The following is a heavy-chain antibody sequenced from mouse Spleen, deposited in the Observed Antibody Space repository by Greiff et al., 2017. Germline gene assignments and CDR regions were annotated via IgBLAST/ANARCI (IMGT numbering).Heavy chain of an antibody. CDR3: ASPFYYGNYYFDV. J-gene: IGHJ1*01. V-gene: IGHV1-66*01. CDR2: IYPGSGNT. Sequence: LEESGPELVKPGASVKISCKASGYSFTSYYIHWVKQRPGQGLEWIGWIYPGSGNTKYNEKFKGKATLTADTSSSTAYMQLSSLTSEDSAVYYCASPFYYGNYYFDVWGAGTTVTVSS. D-gene: IGHD2-1*01. CDR1: GYSFTSYY.